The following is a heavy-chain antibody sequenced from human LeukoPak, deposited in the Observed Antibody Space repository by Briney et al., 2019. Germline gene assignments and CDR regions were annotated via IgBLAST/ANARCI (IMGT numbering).Heavy chain of an antibody. J-gene: IGHJ4*02. V-gene: IGHV3-21*04. CDR2: ISSRSTYI. D-gene: IGHD3-22*01. CDR3: AGAYYYDSSAYYDY. Sequence: GGSLRLSCAASGFTFSTHWMTWVRQAPGKGLEWVSSISSRSTYIYYADSMKGRFTISRDNAKNSLYLQMNSLRAEDTAVYYCAGAYYYDSSAYYDYWGQGTLVTVSP. CDR1: GFTFSTHW.